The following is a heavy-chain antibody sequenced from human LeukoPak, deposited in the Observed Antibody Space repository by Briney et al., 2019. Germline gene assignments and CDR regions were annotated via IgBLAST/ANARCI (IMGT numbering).Heavy chain of an antibody. CDR2: IKEDGSRN. V-gene: IGHV3-7*05. CDR1: GXTFSRYW. J-gene: IGHJ4*02. CDR3: ARQLSGWYDADPY. D-gene: IGHD6-19*01. Sequence: GGSLRLSCAASGXTFSRYWMSWVRQAPGKGLEWVANIKEDGSRNHYVDSVKGRFTISRDNAKNSLYLQMSSLRVEDTAVYYCARQLSGWYDADPYWGQGTLVTVSS.